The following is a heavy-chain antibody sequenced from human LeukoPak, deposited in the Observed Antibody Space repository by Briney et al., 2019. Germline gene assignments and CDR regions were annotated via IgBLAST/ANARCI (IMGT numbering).Heavy chain of an antibody. D-gene: IGHD2-2*01. CDR3: ARENSHQLPYTLDY. CDR2: IKQDGSEK. Sequence: GGSLRLSCAASGFTCSSYWMSWVRQAPGKGLEWVANIKQDGSEKYSVDSVKGRFTISRDNAKNSLYLQMNSLRAEDTAVYYCARENSHQLPYTLDYWGQGTLVTVSS. CDR1: GFTCSSYW. J-gene: IGHJ4*02. V-gene: IGHV3-7*01.